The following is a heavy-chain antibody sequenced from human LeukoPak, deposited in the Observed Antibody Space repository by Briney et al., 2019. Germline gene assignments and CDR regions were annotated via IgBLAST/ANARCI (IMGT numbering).Heavy chain of an antibody. CDR1: GGSISSGGYY. Sequence: ASETLSLTCTVSGGSISSGGYYWSWIRQHPGKGLEWIGYIYYSGSTYYNPSLKSRVTISVDKSKNQFSLKLSSVTAADTAVYYCARAHGGPTNYQHWGQGTLVTVSS. CDR2: IYYSGST. V-gene: IGHV4-31*03. J-gene: IGHJ1*01. CDR3: ARAHGGPTNYQH.